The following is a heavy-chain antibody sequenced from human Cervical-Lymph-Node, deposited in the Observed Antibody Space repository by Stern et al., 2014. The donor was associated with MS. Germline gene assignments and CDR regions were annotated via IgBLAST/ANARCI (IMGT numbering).Heavy chain of an antibody. V-gene: IGHV2-5*02. Sequence: ESGPTLVKPTQTLTLTCTFSGFSLSTCGVGVGWIRQPPGKALEWLAFIYWDDSKRYSPSLKNRLTITKDTSKNQVVLTMNNMDPVDTATFYCATHAPGVVPAALDYWGQGTLVTVS. J-gene: IGHJ4*02. CDR1: GFSLSTCGVG. D-gene: IGHD2-2*01. CDR2: IYWDDSK. CDR3: ATHAPGVVPAALDY.